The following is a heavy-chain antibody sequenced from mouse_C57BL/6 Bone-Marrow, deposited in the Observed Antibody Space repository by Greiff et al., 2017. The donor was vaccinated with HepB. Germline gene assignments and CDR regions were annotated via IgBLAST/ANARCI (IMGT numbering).Heavy chain of an antibody. CDR2: IYPRSGNT. V-gene: IGHV1-81*01. CDR3: AREGIYYEYFDV. D-gene: IGHD2-4*01. Sequence: VKLQESGAELARPGASVKLSCKASGYTFTSYGISWVKQRTGQGLEWIGEIYPRSGNTYYNEKFKGKATLTADKSSSTAYMELRSLTSEDSAVYFCAREGIYYEYFDVWGTGTTVTVSS. J-gene: IGHJ1*03. CDR1: GYTFTSYG.